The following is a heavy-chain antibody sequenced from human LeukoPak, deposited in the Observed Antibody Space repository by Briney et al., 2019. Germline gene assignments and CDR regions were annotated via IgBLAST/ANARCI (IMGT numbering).Heavy chain of an antibody. V-gene: IGHV3-9*01. CDR2: ISWNSGSI. CDR3: ARKASLVYDFWSGYYPAYFDY. D-gene: IGHD3-3*01. J-gene: IGHJ4*02. CDR1: GFTFDDYA. Sequence: SLRLSCAASGFTFDDYAMHWVRQAPGKGLEWVSGISWNSGSIGYADSVKGRFTISRDNAKNSLYLQMNSLRAEDTALYYCARKASLVYDFWSGYYPAYFDYWGQGILVTVSS.